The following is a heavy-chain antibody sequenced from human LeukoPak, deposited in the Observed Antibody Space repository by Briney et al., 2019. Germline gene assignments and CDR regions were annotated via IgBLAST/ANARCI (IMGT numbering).Heavy chain of an antibody. CDR3: ARAGALAPGVTTLYYYYYGMDV. D-gene: IGHD4-17*01. Sequence: PGGSLRLSCAASGFTFSSYGMHWVRQAPGKGLEWVAVIWYDGSNKYYADSVKGRFTISRDNSKNTLYLQMNSLRAEDTAVYYCARAGALAPGVTTLYYYYYGMDVWGKGTTVTVSS. CDR1: GFTFSSYG. CDR2: IWYDGSNK. V-gene: IGHV3-33*01. J-gene: IGHJ6*04.